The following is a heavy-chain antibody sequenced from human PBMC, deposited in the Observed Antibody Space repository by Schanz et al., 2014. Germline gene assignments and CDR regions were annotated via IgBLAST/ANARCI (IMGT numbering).Heavy chain of an antibody. Sequence: QVQLVESGGGLVQPGGSLRLSCAASGFTFSSYAMSWVRQAPGKGLEWVALVSSDGNNDYYTDSVKGRFTISRDNSKNTVHLQMNSLRAEDTAVYYCARDGYSVVVISPTESFDIWGQGTMVTVSS. CDR3: ARDGYSVVVISPTESFDI. CDR2: VSSDGNND. D-gene: IGHD2-21*01. V-gene: IGHV3-30*03. J-gene: IGHJ3*02. CDR1: GFTFSSYA.